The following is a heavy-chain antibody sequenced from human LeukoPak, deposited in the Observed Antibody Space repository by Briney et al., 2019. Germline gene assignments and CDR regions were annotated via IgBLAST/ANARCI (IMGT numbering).Heavy chain of an antibody. CDR1: GFTFSSYS. Sequence: GSLRLSCAASGFTFSSYSMKWVRQAPGKGLEWVSFIGSSISYISYSDSVKGRFTISRDNAKKSLYLQMNSLRAEDTAVYYCAREGYYSGMDVWGQGTTVTVSS. V-gene: IGHV3-21*01. J-gene: IGHJ6*02. CDR2: IGSSISYI. CDR3: AREGYYSGMDV.